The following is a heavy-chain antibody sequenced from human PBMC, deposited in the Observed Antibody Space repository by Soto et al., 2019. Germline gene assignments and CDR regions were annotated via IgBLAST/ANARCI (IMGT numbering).Heavy chain of an antibody. V-gene: IGHV1-18*01. CDR2: ISAYNGNT. J-gene: IGHJ4*02. Sequence: ASVKVSCKASGYTFTSYGISWVRQAPGQGLEWMGWISAYNGNTNYAQKLQGRVTMTTDTSTGTAYMELRSLGSDETAVYYCARRTGYDYVWGSYREGGLGYWGQGTLVTVSS. CDR3: ARRTGYDYVWGSYREGGLGY. D-gene: IGHD3-16*02. CDR1: GYTFTSYG.